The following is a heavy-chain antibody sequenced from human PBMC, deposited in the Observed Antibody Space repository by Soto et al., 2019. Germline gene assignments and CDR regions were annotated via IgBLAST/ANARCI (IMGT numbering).Heavy chain of an antibody. CDR2: IYYSGST. Sequence: SETLSLTCTVSGGSISSYYWSWIRQPPGKGLEWIGYIYYSGSTNYNPSLKSRVTISVDTSKNQFSLKLSSVTAADTAVYYCARVYSSLHYFDYWGQGTLVTVSS. J-gene: IGHJ4*02. D-gene: IGHD6-13*01. V-gene: IGHV4-59*01. CDR3: ARVYSSLHYFDY. CDR1: GGSISSYY.